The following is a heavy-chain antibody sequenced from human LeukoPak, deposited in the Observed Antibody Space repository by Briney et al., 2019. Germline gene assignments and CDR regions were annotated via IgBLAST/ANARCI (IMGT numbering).Heavy chain of an antibody. CDR1: GGSISGSNW. D-gene: IGHD2/OR15-2a*01. J-gene: IGHJ4*02. CDR2: IYDSGST. V-gene: IGHV4-4*02. CDR3: ARREASFYGYLFDN. Sequence: PSGTLSLTCAVFGGSISGSNWWSWVRQPPGKGLEWIGQIYDSGSTDYNPSLKSRVTILVDKPKNQFSLKLSSVTAADTAVYYCARREASFYGYLFDNWGQGTLVTVSS.